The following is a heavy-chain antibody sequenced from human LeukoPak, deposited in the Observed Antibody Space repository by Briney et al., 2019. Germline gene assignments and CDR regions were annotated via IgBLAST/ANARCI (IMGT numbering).Heavy chain of an antibody. J-gene: IGHJ4*02. CDR3: ARVGGSYGSDY. D-gene: IGHD5-18*01. CDR2: INPSGGST. CDR1: GYTFTSYY. Sequence: GASVKVSCKASGYTFTSYYMHWLRQAPGQGLEWMGIINPSGGSTSYAQKFQGRVTMTRDTSTSTVYMELSSLRSEDTAVYYCARVGGSYGSDYWGQGTLVTVSS. V-gene: IGHV1-46*01.